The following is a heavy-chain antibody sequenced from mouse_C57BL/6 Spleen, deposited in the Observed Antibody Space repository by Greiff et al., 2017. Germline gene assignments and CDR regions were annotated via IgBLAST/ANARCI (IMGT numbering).Heavy chain of an antibody. J-gene: IGHJ4*01. Sequence: EVKLMESGGGLVQPGGSLSLSCAASGFTFTDYYMSWVRQPPGKGLEWLGFIRNKANGYTTEYSASVKGRFTISRDNSQSILYLQMNALRAEDSATYSCARYCSSYNYAIDYWGQGTSVTVSS. D-gene: IGHD1-1*01. CDR2: IRNKANGYTT. V-gene: IGHV7-3*01. CDR3: ARYCSSYNYAIDY. CDR1: GFTFTDYY.